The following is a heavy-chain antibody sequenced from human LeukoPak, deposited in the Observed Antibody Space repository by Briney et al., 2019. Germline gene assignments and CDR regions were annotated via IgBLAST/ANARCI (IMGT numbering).Heavy chain of an antibody. CDR1: GFTFGDYA. D-gene: IGHD2-2*01. Sequence: GGSLRLSCTASGFTFGDYAMSWVRQAPGKGLEWVGFIRSKAYGGTTEYAASVEGRFTISRDDSKSIAYLQMNSLKTEDTAVHYCTRDPPIVVVPAARDYWGQGTLVTVSS. CDR2: IRSKAYGGTT. J-gene: IGHJ4*02. V-gene: IGHV3-49*04. CDR3: TRDPPIVVVPAARDY.